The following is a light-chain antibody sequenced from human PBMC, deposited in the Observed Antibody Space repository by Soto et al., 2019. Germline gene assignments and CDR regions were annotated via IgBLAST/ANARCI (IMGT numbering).Light chain of an antibody. Sequence: ENGLTQSPGTVSLSPGERATLSCRASQGVSRNSLAWYQQKTGQAPRLLIYGASSRATGIPDRFSGSGSGTDFTLIISRLEPEDIAVYYCQQYGDSPTTFGQGTKVDIK. CDR3: QQYGDSPTT. V-gene: IGKV3-20*01. J-gene: IGKJ1*01. CDR2: GAS. CDR1: QGVSRNS.